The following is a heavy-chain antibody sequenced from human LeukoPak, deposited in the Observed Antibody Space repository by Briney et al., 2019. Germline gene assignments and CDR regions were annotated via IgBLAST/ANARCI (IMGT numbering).Heavy chain of an antibody. J-gene: IGHJ6*02. CDR1: GFTFSSYW. CDR3: ARGGGLDV. D-gene: IGHD3-16*01. CDR2: INHNGNVN. Sequence: GGSLRLSCAASGFTFSSYWMNWARQAPGKGLEWVASINHNGNVNYYVDSVKGRFTISRDNAKISLYLQMSNLRAEDTAVYFCARGGGLDVWGQGATVTVSS. V-gene: IGHV3-7*03.